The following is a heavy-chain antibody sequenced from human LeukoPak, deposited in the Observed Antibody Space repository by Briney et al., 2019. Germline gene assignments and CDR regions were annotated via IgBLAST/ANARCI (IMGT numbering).Heavy chain of an antibody. Sequence: GGSLRPSCAVSGFTVSGNYMSWVRQAPGKGLEWVANIKQDGSEKYYVDSVKGRFTISRDNAKNSLYLQMNSLRAEDTAVYYCARTMVRGVIFDYWGQGTLVTVSS. V-gene: IGHV3-7*01. CDR2: IKQDGSEK. CDR1: GFTVSGNY. CDR3: ARTMVRGVIFDY. D-gene: IGHD3-10*01. J-gene: IGHJ4*02.